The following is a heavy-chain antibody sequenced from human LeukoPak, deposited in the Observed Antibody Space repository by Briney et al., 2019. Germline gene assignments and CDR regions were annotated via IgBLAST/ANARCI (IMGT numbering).Heavy chain of an antibody. CDR3: ARGGWYGDYSSEGISFDY. Sequence: GGSLRLSCAASGFTFSDCYMSWIRRAPGKGLEWVSYISSSGSTIYYADSVKGRFTISRDNAKNSLYLQMNSLRAEDTAVYYCARGGWYGDYSSEGISFDYWGQGTLVTVSS. V-gene: IGHV3-11*01. CDR1: GFTFSDCY. CDR2: ISSSGSTI. D-gene: IGHD4-17*01. J-gene: IGHJ4*02.